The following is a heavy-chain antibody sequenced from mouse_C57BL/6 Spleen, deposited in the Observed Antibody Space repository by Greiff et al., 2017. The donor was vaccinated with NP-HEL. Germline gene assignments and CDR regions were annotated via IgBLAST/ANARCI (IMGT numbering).Heavy chain of an antibody. D-gene: IGHD1-1*01. V-gene: IGHV1-4*01. CDR1: GYTFTSYT. J-gene: IGHJ1*03. CDR2: INPSNGYT. Sequence: QVQLQQSGAELVRPGASVKMSCKASGYTFTSYTMHWVKQRPGQGLEWIGYINPSNGYTNYNQKFKDKATLTADKSSSTAYMQLSSLTSEDSAVYDGARRSGSSTYWYFDGWGTGTTVTVSA. CDR3: ARRSGSSTYWYFDG.